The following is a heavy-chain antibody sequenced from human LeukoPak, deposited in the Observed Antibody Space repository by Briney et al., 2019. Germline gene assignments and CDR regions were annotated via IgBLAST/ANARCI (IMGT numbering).Heavy chain of an antibody. CDR3: ARDYHAYWDGSSWYYFDY. V-gene: IGHV1-69*04. CDR1: GGTFSSYT. Sequence: ASVKVSCKASGGTFSSYTISWVRQAPGQGLEWMGRIIPILGIANYAQKFQGRVTITADKSTSTAYMELSSLRSEDTAVYYCARDYHAYWDGSSWYYFDYWGQGTLVTVSS. CDR2: IIPILGIA. D-gene: IGHD6-13*01. J-gene: IGHJ4*02.